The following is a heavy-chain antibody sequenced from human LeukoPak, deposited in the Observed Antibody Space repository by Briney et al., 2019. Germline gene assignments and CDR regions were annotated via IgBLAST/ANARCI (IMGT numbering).Heavy chain of an antibody. CDR2: ISSSSSTI. V-gene: IGHV3-48*01. Sequence: GGSLRLSCAASGFTFSSYSMNWVRQAPGKGLEWVSYISSSSSTIYYADSVKGRFTISRDNAKNSLYLQMNSLRAEDTAVYYCARDSLTGTTRGDYWGKGTLVTVSS. CDR3: ARDSLTGTTRGDY. CDR1: GFTFSSYS. D-gene: IGHD1-7*01. J-gene: IGHJ4*02.